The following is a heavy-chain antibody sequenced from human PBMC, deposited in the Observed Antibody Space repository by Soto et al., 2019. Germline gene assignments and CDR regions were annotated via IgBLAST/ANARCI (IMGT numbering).Heavy chain of an antibody. CDR1: GYTFNTYG. CDR2: ISAYNGDT. CDR3: ASHPVSGSLHFDS. V-gene: IGHV1-18*04. J-gene: IGHJ4*02. Sequence: ASVKVSCKASGYTFNTYGGSWVRQAPGQGLEWMGRISAYNGDTNYAQKLQGRLTMTTDTSTRTAYMELRSLRSDDTAVYYCASHPVSGSLHFDSWGQGTLVTVSS. D-gene: IGHD1-26*01.